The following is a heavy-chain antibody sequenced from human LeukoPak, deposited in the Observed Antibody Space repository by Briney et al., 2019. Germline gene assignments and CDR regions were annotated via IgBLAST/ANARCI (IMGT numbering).Heavy chain of an antibody. Sequence: ASVKVSCKASGYTFTSYAMHWVRQAPGQRLEWMGWINAGNGNTKYSQKFQGRVTITRDTSASTAYMELSSLRSEDTAVYSCARRRYNWNAIDYWGQGTLVTVSS. D-gene: IGHD1-20*01. CDR1: GYTFTSYA. CDR2: INAGNGNT. CDR3: ARRRYNWNAIDY. V-gene: IGHV1-3*01. J-gene: IGHJ4*02.